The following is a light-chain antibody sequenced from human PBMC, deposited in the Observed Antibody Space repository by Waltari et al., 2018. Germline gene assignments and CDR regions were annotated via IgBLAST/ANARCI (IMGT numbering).Light chain of an antibody. J-gene: IGKJ1*01. CDR3: QQYGSSPWT. V-gene: IGKV3-20*01. CDR1: QSVSSSY. Sequence: EIVLTQSPGTLSLSAGDTATLSCRASQSVSSSYLAWYQQKPGQAPRLLIYGASSRATGIPDRFSGSGSGTDFTLTISRLEPEDFAVYYCQQYGSSPWTFGQGTKVEIK. CDR2: GAS.